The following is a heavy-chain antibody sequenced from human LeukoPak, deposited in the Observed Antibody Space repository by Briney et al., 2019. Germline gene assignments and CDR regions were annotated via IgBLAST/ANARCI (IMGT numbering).Heavy chain of an antibody. CDR2: IWYDGSNK. J-gene: IGHJ3*02. CDR1: GFTFSSCG. CDR3: AREDDTAAFDI. D-gene: IGHD3-9*01. V-gene: IGHV3-33*01. Sequence: GGSLRLSCAASGFTFSSCGMHWVRQAPGKGLEWVAVIWYDGSNKYYADSVKGRFTISRDNSKNTLYLQMNSLRAEDTAVYYCAREDDTAAFDIWGQGTMVTVSS.